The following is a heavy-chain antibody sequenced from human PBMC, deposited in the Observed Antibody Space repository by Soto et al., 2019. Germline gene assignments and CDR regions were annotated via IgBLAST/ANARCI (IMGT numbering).Heavy chain of an antibody. CDR1: GFTLSTYG. CDR3: AKDSRGHDY. V-gene: IGHV3-33*06. CDR2: IWYDGSTT. D-gene: IGHD5-12*01. Sequence: PGWALRLSCAASGFTLSTYGMHWVRQAPGKGLEWLAVIWYDGSTTYYSDSVKGRFTISRDNSKNTLYLQMSSLRAEDTAVYSCAKDSRGHDYWGRGTLVTVSS. J-gene: IGHJ4*02.